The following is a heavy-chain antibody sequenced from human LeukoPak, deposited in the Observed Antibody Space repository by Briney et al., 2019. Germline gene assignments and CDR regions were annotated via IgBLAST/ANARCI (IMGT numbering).Heavy chain of an antibody. CDR2: IYTSGST. CDR3: ANGYCSSTSCYQAFDI. V-gene: IGHV4-61*02. D-gene: IGHD2-2*03. CDR1: GGSISSGSYY. J-gene: IGHJ3*02. Sequence: PSRTLTLTCTVSGGSISSGSYYWSWIRQPAGKGLEWIGRIYTSGSTNYNPSLKSRVTISVDTSKNQFSLKLSSVTAADTAVYYCANGYCSSTSCYQAFDIWGQGTMVTVSS.